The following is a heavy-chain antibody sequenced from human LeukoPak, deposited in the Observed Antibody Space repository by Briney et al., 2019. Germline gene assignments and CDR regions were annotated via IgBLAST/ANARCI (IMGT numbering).Heavy chain of an antibody. CDR2: IYYSGST. CDR3: ARRGPYSGYDYDY. Sequence: SETLSLTCTVSGGSISSYYRSWIRQPPGKGLEWIGYIYYSGSTNYNPSLKSRVTISVDTSKNQFSLKLSSVTAADTAVYYCARRGPYSGYDYDYWGQGTLVTVSS. CDR1: GGSISSYY. J-gene: IGHJ4*02. V-gene: IGHV4-59*01. D-gene: IGHD5-12*01.